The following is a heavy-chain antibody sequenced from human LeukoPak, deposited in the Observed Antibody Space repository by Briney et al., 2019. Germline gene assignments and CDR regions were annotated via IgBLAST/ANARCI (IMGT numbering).Heavy chain of an antibody. J-gene: IGHJ1*01. CDR3: ARDPSRSCAGGGCFSS. CDR1: GDSISTSSYY. CDR2: VFFSGNT. Sequence: PSETLSLTCTVSGDSISTSSYYRGWIRQPPGKGLEWIGSVFFSGNTYYEPSLKSRVAISVATSTNQFSLNVRSVSAADTAVYYCARDPSRSCAGGGCFSSWGQGPLVIVSS. D-gene: IGHD2-15*01. V-gene: IGHV4-39*07.